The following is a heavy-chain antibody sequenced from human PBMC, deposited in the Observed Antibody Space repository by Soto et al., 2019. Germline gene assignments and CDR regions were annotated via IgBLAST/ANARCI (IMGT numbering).Heavy chain of an antibody. CDR3: ARSITGTTAVDY. CDR2: IWYDGSNK. D-gene: IGHD1-20*01. CDR1: GFTFSSYG. V-gene: IGHV3-33*01. Sequence: PGGSLRLSCAASGFTFSSYGMHWVRQAPGKGPEWVAVIWYDGSNKYYADSVKGRFTISRDNSKNTLYLQMNSLRAEGTAVYYCARSITGTTAVDYWGQGTLVTVSS. J-gene: IGHJ4*02.